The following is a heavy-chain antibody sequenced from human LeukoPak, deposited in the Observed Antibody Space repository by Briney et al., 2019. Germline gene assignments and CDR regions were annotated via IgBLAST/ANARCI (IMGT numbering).Heavy chain of an antibody. Sequence: PGGSLRLSCAPSGFTFSRHGMHWVRQAPGKGLEWVAVISYDGSNRYYADSVKGRFTISRDNSKNTLYLQMNSLRAEDTAVYYCAKVPTLEPFDYWGQGTLVTVSS. D-gene: IGHD1-14*01. CDR1: GFTFSRHG. V-gene: IGHV3-30*18. J-gene: IGHJ4*02. CDR2: ISYDGSNR. CDR3: AKVPTLEPFDY.